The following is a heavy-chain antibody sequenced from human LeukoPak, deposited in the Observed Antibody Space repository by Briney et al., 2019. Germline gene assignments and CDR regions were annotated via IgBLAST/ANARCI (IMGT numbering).Heavy chain of an antibody. CDR1: GFTFSNYA. CDR2: ISDADGRT. J-gene: IGHJ4*02. CDR3: ARGYGYSSSRNNY. V-gene: IGHV3-23*01. Sequence: GGSLRLSCAAAGFTFSNYAMTWVRQAPGKGLEWVSSISDADGRTYYTDSVKGRFTISTDPSKNTLSFQMNSLRAEDTAVYYCARGYGYSSSRNNYWGQGTLVTVSS. D-gene: IGHD6-13*01.